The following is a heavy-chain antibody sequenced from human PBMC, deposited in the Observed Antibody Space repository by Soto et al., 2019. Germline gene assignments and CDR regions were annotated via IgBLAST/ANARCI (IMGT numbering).Heavy chain of an antibody. D-gene: IGHD3-22*01. CDR1: GFTFSNYE. CDR2: ISTTSSHI. Sequence: EVQLVESGGTLVQPGGSLRLSCAASGFTFSNYEMSWVRQAPGKGLEWVSYISTTSSHIYYADSVKGRFTISRDNAKNSLYLQMNSLRAEDTAVHHCARENYDVSGYFLDFWGQGTLVTVSS. V-gene: IGHV3-48*03. J-gene: IGHJ4*02. CDR3: ARENYDVSGYFLDF.